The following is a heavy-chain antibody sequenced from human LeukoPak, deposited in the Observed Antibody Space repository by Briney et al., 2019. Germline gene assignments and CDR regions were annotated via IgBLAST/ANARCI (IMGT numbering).Heavy chain of an antibody. Sequence: GGSLRLSCAASGFSFSNYWMTWVRQAPGKGLEWVANIKQDGSEKYCVDSVKGRFTISRDNAKNSLYMQMNSLRAEDTAVYYRARGSVQLWDWGQGTLVTVSS. J-gene: IGHJ4*02. CDR2: IKQDGSEK. CDR3: ARGSVQLWD. V-gene: IGHV3-7*01. CDR1: GFSFSNYW. D-gene: IGHD5-18*01.